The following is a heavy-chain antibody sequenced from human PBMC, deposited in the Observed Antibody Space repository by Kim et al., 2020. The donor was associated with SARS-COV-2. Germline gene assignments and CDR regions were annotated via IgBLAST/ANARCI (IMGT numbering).Heavy chain of an antibody. Sequence: YRSYADSVKGRFTTSRDNAKNSLYLQMNSLRAEDTAVYYGARYGSGPVDPWGQGTLVTVSS. CDR2: YR. J-gene: IGHJ5*02. V-gene: IGHV3-21*01. D-gene: IGHD3-10*01. CDR3: ARYGSGPVDP.